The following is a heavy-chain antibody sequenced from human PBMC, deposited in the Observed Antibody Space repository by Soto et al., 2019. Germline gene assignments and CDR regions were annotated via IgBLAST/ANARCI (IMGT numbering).Heavy chain of an antibody. J-gene: IGHJ4*02. D-gene: IGHD2-21*02. V-gene: IGHV1-46*01. CDR3: ARDLATYCGGDCYSRYFDY. CDR1: GYTFTSYY. Sequence: GASVKVSCKASGYTFTSYYMHWVRQAPGQGLEWMGIINPSGGSTSYAQKFQGRVTMTRDTSTSTVYMELSSLRSEDTAVYYCARDLATYCGGDCYSRYFDYWGQGTLVTVSS. CDR2: INPSGGST.